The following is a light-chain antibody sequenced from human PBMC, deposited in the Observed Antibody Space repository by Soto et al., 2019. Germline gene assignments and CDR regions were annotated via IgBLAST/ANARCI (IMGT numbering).Light chain of an antibody. Sequence: EIVLTQSPATLSLSPGERATLSCRASQSVSSYLAWYQQKPGQAPRLLIYDASNRATGIPARFGGSGSGTDFTLTISRLEPEDFAVYYCQQRSNWTAIFTFGPGTKVDIK. CDR2: DAS. CDR3: QQRSNWTAIFT. V-gene: IGKV3-11*01. CDR1: QSVSSY. J-gene: IGKJ3*01.